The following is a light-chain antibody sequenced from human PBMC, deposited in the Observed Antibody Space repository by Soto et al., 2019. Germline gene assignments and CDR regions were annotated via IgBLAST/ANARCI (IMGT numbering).Light chain of an antibody. CDR2: NTS. J-gene: IGKJ1*01. CDR1: QSVTSS. Sequence: PGERATLSCRASQSVTSSLAWYQQKPGQAPRVLIYNTSTRATGIPARFSGSGSGTDFTLTISSLEPEDFAVYYCQQRSNWPSTFGQGTKVDIK. V-gene: IGKV3-11*01. CDR3: QQRSNWPST.